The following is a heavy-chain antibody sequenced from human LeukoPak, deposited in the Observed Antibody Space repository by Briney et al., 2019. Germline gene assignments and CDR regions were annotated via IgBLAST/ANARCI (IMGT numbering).Heavy chain of an antibody. J-gene: IGHJ6*03. CDR1: GFTFSSYA. CDR3: AKDSNYDFAYYYYMDV. V-gene: IGHV3-23*01. Sequence: GGSLRLSCAASGFTFSSYAMSWVRQAPGKGLEWVSAIGGSGGSTYYADSVKGRFTISRDNSKNTPYLQMNSLRAEDTAVYYCAKDSNYDFAYYYYMDVWGKGTTVTVSS. CDR2: IGGSGGST. D-gene: IGHD3-3*01.